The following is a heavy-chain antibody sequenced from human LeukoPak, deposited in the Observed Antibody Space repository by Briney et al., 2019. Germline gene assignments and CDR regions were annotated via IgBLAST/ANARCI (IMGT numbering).Heavy chain of an antibody. D-gene: IGHD3-10*01. CDR1: GGSISSSSYY. CDR3: AREGLYYGSGSQSPHDY. Sequence: PSETLSLTCTVSGGSISSSSYYWGWIRQPPGKGLEWIGSIYYSGSTYYNPSLKSRVTISVDTSKNQFSLKLSSVTAADTAVYYCAREGLYYGSGSQSPHDYWGQGTLVTVSS. CDR2: IYYSGST. V-gene: IGHV4-39*07. J-gene: IGHJ4*02.